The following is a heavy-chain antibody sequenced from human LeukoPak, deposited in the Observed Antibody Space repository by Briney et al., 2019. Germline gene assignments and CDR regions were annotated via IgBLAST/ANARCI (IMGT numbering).Heavy chain of an antibody. Sequence: GGSLRLSCAASGSTFSSYSMNWVRQAPGKGLEWVSSISSSSSYIYYADSVKGRFTISRDNAKNSLYLQMNSLRAEDTAVYYCARARPYSNYIYYYYYYMDVWGKGTTVTVSS. V-gene: IGHV3-21*01. D-gene: IGHD4-11*01. J-gene: IGHJ6*03. CDR3: ARARPYSNYIYYYYYYMDV. CDR1: GSTFSSYS. CDR2: ISSSSSYI.